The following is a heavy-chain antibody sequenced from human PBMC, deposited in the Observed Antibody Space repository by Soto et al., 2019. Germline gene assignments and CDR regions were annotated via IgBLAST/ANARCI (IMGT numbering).Heavy chain of an antibody. CDR3: ARGVGSGTYYNQYNWFDP. D-gene: IGHD3-10*01. V-gene: IGHV1-3*01. Sequence: ASVKVSCKASGYIFTTYGISWVRQAPGQGLEWMGWINAGNGNTKYSQKFQGRVTITRDTSASTAYMELSSLRSEDTAVYYCARGVGSGTYYNQYNWFDPWGQGTLVTVSS. CDR1: GYIFTTYG. CDR2: INAGNGNT. J-gene: IGHJ5*02.